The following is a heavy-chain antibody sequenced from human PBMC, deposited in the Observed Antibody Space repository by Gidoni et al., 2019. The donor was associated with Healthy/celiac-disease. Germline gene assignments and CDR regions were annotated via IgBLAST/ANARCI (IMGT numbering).Heavy chain of an antibody. D-gene: IGHD1-26*01. CDR3: AKAPGRGAPSGSLIDY. CDR2: ISWNSGSI. Sequence: EVQLVESGRGLVQPGRSLRLSCAASGFTFDDYAMHWVRQAPGKGLEWVSGISWNSGSIGYADSVKGRFTISRDNAKNSLYLQMNSLRAEDTALYYCAKAPGRGAPSGSLIDYWGQGTLVTVSS. V-gene: IGHV3-9*01. CDR1: GFTFDDYA. J-gene: IGHJ4*02.